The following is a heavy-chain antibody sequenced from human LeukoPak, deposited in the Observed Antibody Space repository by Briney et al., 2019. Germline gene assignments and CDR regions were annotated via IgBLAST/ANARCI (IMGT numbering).Heavy chain of an antibody. D-gene: IGHD1-26*01. Sequence: SETLSLTCSVSGGSISSFYWSWIRQPPGKGLEWIGYIYYSGSTNYNPSLKSRVTMSVDTSKNQFSLKLSSVTAADTAVYYCAGSYYYYYTADHYYMDVWGKGTTVTISS. V-gene: IGHV4-59*12. J-gene: IGHJ6*03. CDR1: GGSISSFY. CDR3: AGSYYYYYTADHYYMDV. CDR2: IYYSGST.